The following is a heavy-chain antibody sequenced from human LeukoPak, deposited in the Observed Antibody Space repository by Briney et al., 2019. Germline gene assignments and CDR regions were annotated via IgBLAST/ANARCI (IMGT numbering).Heavy chain of an antibody. V-gene: IGHV3-23*01. CDR1: GFTFSTYA. CDR3: AKSIVVAGTSAFDM. Sequence: PGGSLRLSCEASGFTFSTYAMSWVRQGPGQGLEWVSAIRDSGGSTYYADSVKGRFTISRDNPKNTLYLQMNSLRAEDTAVYYCAKSIVVAGTSAFDMWGQGTMVTVSS. D-gene: IGHD6-19*01. J-gene: IGHJ3*02. CDR2: IRDSGGST.